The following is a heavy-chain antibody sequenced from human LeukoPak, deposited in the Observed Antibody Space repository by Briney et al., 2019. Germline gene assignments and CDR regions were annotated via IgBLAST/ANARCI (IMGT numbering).Heavy chain of an antibody. Sequence: GGSLRLSCAASGFRFSKYGMHWVRQVPGKGLEWVAVIWFDGSKIEYPDSVKGRFTISRDNSKNSLYLQMDNLRADDTAVYYCVRGSGGNGYGYWGDYWGQGTLVSV. CDR2: IWFDGSKI. V-gene: IGHV3-33*08. CDR1: GFRFSKYG. CDR3: VRGSGGNGYGYWGDY. D-gene: IGHD5-12*01. J-gene: IGHJ4*02.